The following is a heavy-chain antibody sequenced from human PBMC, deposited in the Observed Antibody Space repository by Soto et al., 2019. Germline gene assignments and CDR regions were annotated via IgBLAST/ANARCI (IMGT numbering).Heavy chain of an antibody. CDR2: IRSKTNNYAT. D-gene: IGHD5-18*01. Sequence: GGSLRLSCAASGLTFSDSAIHWVRQASGKGLEWVGRIRSKTNNYATTYAASVKGRFTISRDNSKNTLYLQMNNLRAEDTAVYYCAKAIPVAMAPFDCWGQGTLVTVSS. CDR1: GLTFSDSA. CDR3: AKAIPVAMAPFDC. V-gene: IGHV3-73*01. J-gene: IGHJ4*02.